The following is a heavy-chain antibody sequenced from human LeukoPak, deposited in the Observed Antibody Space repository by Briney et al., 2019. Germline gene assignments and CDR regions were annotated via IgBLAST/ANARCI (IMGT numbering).Heavy chain of an antibody. CDR1: GYTFTRYC. Sequence: ASVKVSCKASGYTFTRYCMHRVRQAPGQGLEWMGIINPSGGGTSNVQKFQGRVTVTRDTSTNTVYMELSSLRSEDTAVYYCARAYTSTRITTYYFDYWGQGTLVTVSS. CDR3: ARAYTSTRITTYYFDY. D-gene: IGHD3-3*01. J-gene: IGHJ4*02. V-gene: IGHV1-46*01. CDR2: INPSGGGT.